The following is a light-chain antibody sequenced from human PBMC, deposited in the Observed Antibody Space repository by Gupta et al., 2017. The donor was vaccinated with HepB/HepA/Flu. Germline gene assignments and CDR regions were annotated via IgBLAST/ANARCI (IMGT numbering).Light chain of an antibody. CDR3: SSFTFTTTLVI. CDR1: SSDFGGYNY. CDR2: DVS. J-gene: IGLJ2*01. V-gene: IGLV2-14*03. Sequence: QSALTQPASVSGSPGQSLTISCTAPSSDFGGYNYVSWYQQHPGKAPKLLIYDVSNRPSGVSNRFSGSKSGNKASLTISGLRAEDEANYYCSSFTFTTTLVIFGGGTKLTVL.